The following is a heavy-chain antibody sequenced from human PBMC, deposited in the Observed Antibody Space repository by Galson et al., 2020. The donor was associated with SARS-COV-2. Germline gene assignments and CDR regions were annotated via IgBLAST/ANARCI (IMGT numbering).Heavy chain of an antibody. Sequence: ASETLSLTCSVSGDSIRSYHWSWIRQSPGKGLEWVGYFYNSETTNYNPSLMGRVTLSVDTSKNHFSLKLTSVTAADTAVYYCARLCVGSTQGLRWWEQPDDEYCGLDGWGQGTTVTVSS. CDR1: GDSIRSYH. V-gene: IGHV4-59*08. CDR2: FYNSETT. D-gene: IGHD3-16*01. J-gene: IGHJ6*02. CDR3: ARLCVGSTQGLRWWEQPDDEYCGLDG.